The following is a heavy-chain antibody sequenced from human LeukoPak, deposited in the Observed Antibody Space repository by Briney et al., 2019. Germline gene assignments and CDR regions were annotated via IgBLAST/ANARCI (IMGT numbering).Heavy chain of an antibody. Sequence: GGSLRLSCAASGFTFSSYGMHWVRQAPGKGLEWVAVISYDGTNQYYADSVKGRFTISRDNSKNTLYLQMNSLRAEDTAVYYCAKDVQDIVVVPAAIFDYWGQGTLVTVSS. CDR1: GFTFSSYG. J-gene: IGHJ4*02. CDR2: ISYDGTNQ. V-gene: IGHV3-30*18. D-gene: IGHD2-2*01. CDR3: AKDVQDIVVVPAAIFDY.